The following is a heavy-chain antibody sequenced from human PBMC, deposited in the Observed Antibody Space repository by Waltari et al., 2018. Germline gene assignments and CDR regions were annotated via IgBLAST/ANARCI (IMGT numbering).Heavy chain of an antibody. V-gene: IGHV3-30-3*01. CDR3: ARDGPTLTSYYDY. J-gene: IGHJ4*02. CDR2: ISDEGSIK. Sequence: QVKLVESGGGVVQPGRSLRLSCAASGFTFSRYAMHLVREAPGKGVEGVAGISDEGSIKYYADADKGRITISRDNSKNTLYLQMNSLRAEDTAVYYCARDGPTLTSYYDYWGQGTLVTVSS. D-gene: IGHD4-17*01. CDR1: GFTFSRYA.